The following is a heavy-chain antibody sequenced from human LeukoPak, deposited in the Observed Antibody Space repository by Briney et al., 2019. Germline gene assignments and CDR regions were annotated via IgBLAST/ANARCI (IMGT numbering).Heavy chain of an antibody. CDR2: IYYSGST. CDR1: GGSISSYY. Sequence: PSETLSLTCTVSGGSISSYYWSWIRQPPGKGLEWIGYIYYSGSTNYNPSLKSRVTISVDTSKNQFSLKLSSVTAADTAVYYCARDRYGLDILTGYYTSYFDYWGQGTLVTVSS. CDR3: ARDRYGLDILTGYYTSYFDY. D-gene: IGHD3-9*01. J-gene: IGHJ4*02. V-gene: IGHV4-59*01.